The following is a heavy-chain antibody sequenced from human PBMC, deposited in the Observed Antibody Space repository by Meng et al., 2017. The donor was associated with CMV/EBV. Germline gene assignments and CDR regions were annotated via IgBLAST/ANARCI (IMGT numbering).Heavy chain of an antibody. D-gene: IGHD2-15*01. J-gene: IGHJ4*02. V-gene: IGHV3-7*01. Sequence: GGSLRLSCAASGFTFIYYWMSWVRQAPGKGLEWVANIKQDGSEKHYVDSVKGRFTISRDNAKNSVFLQMNSLRVEDTAVYYCARICVTGSACYHFDYWGQGTLVTVSS. CDR2: IKQDGSEK. CDR1: GFTFIYYW. CDR3: ARICVTGSACYHFDY.